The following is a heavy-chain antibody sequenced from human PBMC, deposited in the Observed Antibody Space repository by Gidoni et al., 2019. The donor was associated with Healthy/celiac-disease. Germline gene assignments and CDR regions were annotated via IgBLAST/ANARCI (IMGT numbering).Heavy chain of an antibody. D-gene: IGHD7-27*01. CDR2: ISGSGGST. V-gene: IGHV3-23*01. CDR3: AKDSLKWGELGYYFDY. CDR1: GFTFSSYA. Sequence: EVQLLESGGGLVQPGGSLRLSCAASGFTFSSYAMSWVRQAPGKGLEWVSAISGSGGSTYYADSVKGRFTISRDNSKNTLYLQMNSLRAEDTAVYYCAKDSLKWGELGYYFDYWGQGTLVTVSS. J-gene: IGHJ4*02.